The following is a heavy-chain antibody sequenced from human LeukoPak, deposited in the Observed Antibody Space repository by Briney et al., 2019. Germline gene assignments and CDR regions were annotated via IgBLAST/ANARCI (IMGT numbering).Heavy chain of an antibody. D-gene: IGHD2-15*01. J-gene: IGHJ4*02. V-gene: IGHV3-11*04. CDR3: ARGDCSGGSCYLSLTTIDY. CDR2: ISSSGSTI. Sequence: GGSLRLSCAASGFTFSDYYMSWIRQAPGKGLEWVSYISSSGSTIYYADSVKGRFTISRDNAKNSLYLQMNSLRAEDTAVYYCARGDCSGGSCYLSLTTIDYWGQGTLVTVSS. CDR1: GFTFSDYY.